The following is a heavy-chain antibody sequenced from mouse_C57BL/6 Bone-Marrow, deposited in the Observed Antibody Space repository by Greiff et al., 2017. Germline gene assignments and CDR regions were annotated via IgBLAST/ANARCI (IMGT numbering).Heavy chain of an antibody. CDR3: ARNPVIYYGYDDYAMDY. J-gene: IGHJ4*01. CDR1: GFSLTSYG. D-gene: IGHD2-2*01. V-gene: IGHV2-2*01. Sequence: QVQLQQSGPGLVQPSQSLSITCTVSGFSLTSYGVHWVRQSPGKGLEWLGVIWSGGSTDYNAAFISRLSISKDNSKSQVFFKMNSLQADDTAIYYCARNPVIYYGYDDYAMDYWGQGTSVTVSS. CDR2: IWSGGST.